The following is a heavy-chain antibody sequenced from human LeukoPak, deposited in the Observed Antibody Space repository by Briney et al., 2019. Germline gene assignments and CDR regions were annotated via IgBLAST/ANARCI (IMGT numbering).Heavy chain of an antibody. Sequence: GGSLRLSCAASGFTFSDYYMSWIRQAPGKGLEWVSYISSSGSTIYYADSVKGRFTISRDNAKNSLYLQVNSLRAEDTAVYYCAREIVVVPAAAFDYWGQGTLVTVSS. CDR1: GFTFSDYY. D-gene: IGHD2-2*01. V-gene: IGHV3-11*04. CDR2: ISSSGSTI. CDR3: AREIVVVPAAAFDY. J-gene: IGHJ4*02.